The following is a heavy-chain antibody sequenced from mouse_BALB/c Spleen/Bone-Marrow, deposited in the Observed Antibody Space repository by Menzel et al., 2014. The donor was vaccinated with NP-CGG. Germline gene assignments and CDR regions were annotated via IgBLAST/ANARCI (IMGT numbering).Heavy chain of an antibody. V-gene: IGHV5-9-2*01. D-gene: IGHD2-4*01. CDR1: GFSFSNYG. Sequence: EVKLVESGGGLVKSGGSLKLSGAASGFSFSNYGMSWVRQTPEKRLEWVTTISGDGRYTFYSDSVKGRFTISRDNAKNNLYLQLSSLRSEDTALYYCARHAYYDQTEVSFVYWGQGTLVTVSA. CDR3: ARHAYYDQTEVSFVY. CDR2: ISGDGRYT. J-gene: IGHJ3*01.